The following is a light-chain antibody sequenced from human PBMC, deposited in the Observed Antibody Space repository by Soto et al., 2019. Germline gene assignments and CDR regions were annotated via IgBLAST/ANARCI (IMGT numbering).Light chain of an antibody. CDR1: TGAVTSGHY. CDR2: DSS. V-gene: IGLV7-46*01. Sequence: QAVVTQEPSLTVSPGGTVTLTCGSSTGAVTSGHYPYWFQQKPGQATRTLIYDSSNKRSWTPARFSGSLLGGKAALTLSGAQPEDEAEYYCLLSYSGAREVFGGGTKLTVL. J-gene: IGLJ2*01. CDR3: LLSYSGAREV.